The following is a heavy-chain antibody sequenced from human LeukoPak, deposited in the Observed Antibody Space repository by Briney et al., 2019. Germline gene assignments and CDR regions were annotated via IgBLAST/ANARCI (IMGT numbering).Heavy chain of an antibody. CDR3: ARETDSAFDI. Sequence: GSLRLSCVASGFTISNYRMNWVRQAPGKGLEWVSNISSSSSSIFYADSVKGRFTISRDNAKNSLDLQMNSLRAEDTAVYYCARETDSAFDIWGQGTMVTVSS. V-gene: IGHV3-48*01. J-gene: IGHJ3*02. CDR1: GFTISNYR. CDR2: ISSSSSSI.